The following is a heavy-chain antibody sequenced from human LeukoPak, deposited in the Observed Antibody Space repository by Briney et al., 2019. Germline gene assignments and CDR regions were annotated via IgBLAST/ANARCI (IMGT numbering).Heavy chain of an antibody. CDR3: ARGGYGDDEDAFDI. D-gene: IGHD4-17*01. CDR2: IIPIFGTA. CDR1: GGTFSSYA. Sequence: SVKVSCKASGGTFSSYAISWVRQAPGQGLEWMGRIIPIFGTANYAQKFQGRVTITTDESTSTAYMELSSLRSEDTAVYYCARGGYGDDEDAFDIWGQGTMVTVSP. V-gene: IGHV1-69*05. J-gene: IGHJ3*02.